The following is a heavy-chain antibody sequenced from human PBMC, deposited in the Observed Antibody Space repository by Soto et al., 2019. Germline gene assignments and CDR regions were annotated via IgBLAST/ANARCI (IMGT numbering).Heavy chain of an antibody. CDR2: IIPIFGTA. V-gene: IGHV1-69*12. D-gene: IGHD4-17*01. J-gene: IGHJ6*02. CDR3: ARGATVTTFYYYGMDV. Sequence: QVQLVQSGAEVKKPGSSVKVSCKASVGTFSSYAISWVRQAPGQGLEWMGGIIPIFGTANYAQKFQGRVTITADESTSTAYMELSSLRSEDTAVYYCARGATVTTFYYYGMDVWGQGTTVTVSS. CDR1: VGTFSSYA.